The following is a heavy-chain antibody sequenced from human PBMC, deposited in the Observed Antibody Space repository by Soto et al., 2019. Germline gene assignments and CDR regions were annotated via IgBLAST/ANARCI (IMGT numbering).Heavy chain of an antibody. CDR1: GYTFTSYA. V-gene: IGHV1-3*04. D-gene: IGHD2-2*01. CDR2: VTTGKGNT. J-gene: IGHJ4*02. Sequence: QVQLVQSGAEVKKPGASVKVSCKASGYTFTSYAMHWVRQAPGQSLEWMGWVTTGKGNTKYSQNFQGRVTITSDTSASTAYMDLSSLRSEDTAMYYCARAGDDCSAAKCYVIDYWGQGTLVTVSS. CDR3: ARAGDDCSAAKCYVIDY.